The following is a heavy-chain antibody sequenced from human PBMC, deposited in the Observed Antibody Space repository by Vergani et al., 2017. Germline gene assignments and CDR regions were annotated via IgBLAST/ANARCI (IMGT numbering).Heavy chain of an antibody. J-gene: IGHJ3*02. V-gene: IGHV4-30-2*01. D-gene: IGHD2-8*01. CDR3: ARELKVTRLSGAFDI. Sequence: QLQLQESGSGLVKPSQTLSLTCAVSGGSISSGGYSWSWIRQPPGKGLEWIGYIYHSGSTYYNPSLKSRVTISVDRSKNQFSLKLSSVTAADTAVYYCARELKVTRLSGAFDIWGQGTMVTVSS. CDR2: IYHSGST. CDR1: GGSISSGGYS.